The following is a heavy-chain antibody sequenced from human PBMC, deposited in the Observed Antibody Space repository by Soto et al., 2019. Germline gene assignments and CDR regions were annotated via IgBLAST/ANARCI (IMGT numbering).Heavy chain of an antibody. CDR2: ISYGGSNK. V-gene: IGHV3-30*18. D-gene: IGHD3-3*01. CDR1: GFTFSSYG. J-gene: IGHJ3*02. CDR3: AKDGDLWSGYYTGADDAFDI. Sequence: QVQLVESGGGVVQPGRSLRLSCAASGFTFSSYGMHWVRQAPGKGLEWVAVISYGGSNKYYADSVKGRFTISRDNSKNTLYLKMNFLSVDDTAVYYCAKDGDLWSGYYTGADDAFDIWGRGTMVTVSS.